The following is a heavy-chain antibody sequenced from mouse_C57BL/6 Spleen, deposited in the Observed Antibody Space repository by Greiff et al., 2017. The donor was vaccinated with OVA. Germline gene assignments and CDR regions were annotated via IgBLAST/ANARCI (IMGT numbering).Heavy chain of an antibody. V-gene: IGHV1-5*01. CDR3: TRGDYGNYEGFAY. Sequence: EVQLQESGTVLARPGASVKMSCKTSGYTFTSYWMHWVKQRPGQGLEWIGAIYPGNSDTSYNQKFKGKAKLTAVTSASTAYMELSSLTNEDSAVYYGTRGDYGNYEGFAYWGQGTLVTVSA. CDR1: GYTFTSYW. J-gene: IGHJ3*01. CDR2: IYPGNSDT. D-gene: IGHD2-1*01.